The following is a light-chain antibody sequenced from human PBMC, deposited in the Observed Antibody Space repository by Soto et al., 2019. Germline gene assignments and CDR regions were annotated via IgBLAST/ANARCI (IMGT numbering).Light chain of an antibody. V-gene: IGLV2-23*02. CDR3: CSHSATRMSVI. CDR2: EVS. Sequence: QSALTQPASVSGSPGQSSTISCTGTRSDVGSSNLVSWYQPYPGKAPKLMISEVSKRPSGVANRFSGSKSGNTASLTISGRQAEDEAESYCCSHSATRMSVIFGGGTKLTVL. J-gene: IGLJ2*01. CDR1: RSDVGSSNL.